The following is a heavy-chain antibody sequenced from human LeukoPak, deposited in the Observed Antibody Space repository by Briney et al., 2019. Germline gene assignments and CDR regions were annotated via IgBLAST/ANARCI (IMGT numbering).Heavy chain of an antibody. CDR2: INPNSGGT. CDR3: AIEAYYYYYGMDV. J-gene: IGHJ6*02. V-gene: IGHV1-2*02. CDR1: GYTFTGYY. Sequence: GASVKVSCKASGYTFTGYYMHWVRQAPGQGLEWMGWINPNSGGTNYAQKFQGRVTMTRDTSISTAYMELSRLRSDDAAVYYCAIEAYYYYYGMDVWGQGTTVTVSS.